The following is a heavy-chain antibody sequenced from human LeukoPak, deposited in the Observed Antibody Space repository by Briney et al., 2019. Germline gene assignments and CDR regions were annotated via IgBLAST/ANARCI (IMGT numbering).Heavy chain of an antibody. CDR1: ANTLGYY. J-gene: IGHJ4*02. Sequence: ASVKVSCKASANTLGYYMHWVRRAPGQGLEWMGWINPNSGGTNYAQKFQGRVTTTRDTSISTAFMELSRLRSDDTAVYYCARDLSITMVRAPFYWGQGTPVTVSS. V-gene: IGHV1-2*02. CDR2: INPNSGGT. CDR3: ARDLSITMVRAPFY. D-gene: IGHD3-10*01.